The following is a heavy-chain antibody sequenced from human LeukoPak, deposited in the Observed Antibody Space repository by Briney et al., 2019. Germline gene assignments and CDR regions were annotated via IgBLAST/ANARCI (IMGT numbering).Heavy chain of an antibody. D-gene: IGHD6-13*01. V-gene: IGHV4-34*01. CDR2: IRHSGST. CDR3: ARRGSWSYYYAMDV. CDR1: GGSFNDYY. J-gene: IGHJ6*02. Sequence: PSETLSLTCDVSGGSFNDYYWSWIRQPPGKGLEWIGEIRHSGSTNYNPSLKSRVTMSVDTSKNQFSLKLSSVTAADTAVYYCARRGSWSYYYAMDVWGQGTTVAVSS.